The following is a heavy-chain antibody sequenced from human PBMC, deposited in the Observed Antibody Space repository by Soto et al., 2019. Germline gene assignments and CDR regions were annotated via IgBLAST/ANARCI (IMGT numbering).Heavy chain of an antibody. V-gene: IGHV3-33*01. Sequence: QVQLVESGGGVVQPGRSLRLSCAASGFTFSSYGMHWVRQAPGKGLEWVAGIWYDGSNKYYADSVKCRLTISRDNSKNTLSLQMSSRRFEDTAGYYCASSGSSGYWFEPWGQGTLVTVS. J-gene: IGHJ5*02. CDR2: IWYDGSNK. CDR1: GFTFSSYG. CDR3: ASSGSSGYWFEP. D-gene: IGHD6-13*01.